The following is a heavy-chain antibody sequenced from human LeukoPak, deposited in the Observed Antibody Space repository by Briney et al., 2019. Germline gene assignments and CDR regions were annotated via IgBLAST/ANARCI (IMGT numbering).Heavy chain of an antibody. CDR3: ASDFLHYYGSGSYSY. CDR2: IFHTGNT. Sequence: PSETLSLTCAVSGGSISSGSYSWSWIRQPPGKGLEWIGYIFHTGNTYYNPSLKSRVTMSVDRSKNQFSLKLSSVTAADTAVYYCASDFLHYYGSGSYSYWGQGTLVTVSS. J-gene: IGHJ4*02. V-gene: IGHV4-30-2*01. CDR1: GGSISSGSYS. D-gene: IGHD3-10*01.